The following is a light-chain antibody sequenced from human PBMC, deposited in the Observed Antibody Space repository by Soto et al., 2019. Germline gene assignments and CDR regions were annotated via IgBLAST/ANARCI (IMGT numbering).Light chain of an antibody. CDR3: QQATSFPRT. Sequence: DIQMPQSPSTLTASVGDRVSISCRASQSISSWLAWYQQKPGKAPKLLIYDASSLESGVPSRFSGSGSGTDFTLTINSLQPEDFATYYCQQATSFPRTFGQGTKVDI. CDR2: DAS. CDR1: QSISSW. V-gene: IGKV1-5*01. J-gene: IGKJ1*01.